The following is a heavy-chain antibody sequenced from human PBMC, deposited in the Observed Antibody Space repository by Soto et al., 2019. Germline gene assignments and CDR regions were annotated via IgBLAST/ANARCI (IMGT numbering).Heavy chain of an antibody. CDR2: IYPNGTRT. CDR3: TRDLDYGVNSDSIVV. D-gene: IGHD4-17*01. V-gene: IGHV5-51*07. J-gene: IGHJ3*01. Sequence: PGESLKISCEACDHSSSNDCISWLHQPPREGLERVGIIYPNGTRTTYSQSFHGQVIISADKSISTAYVQWSSLKASDTAMYYCTRDLDYGVNSDSIVVWGQGTMVTVSS. CDR1: DHSSSNDC.